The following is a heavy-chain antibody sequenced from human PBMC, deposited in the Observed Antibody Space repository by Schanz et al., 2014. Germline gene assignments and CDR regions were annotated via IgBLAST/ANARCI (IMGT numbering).Heavy chain of an antibody. Sequence: EVQLVESGGGLVQPGGSLRLSCAASGFSVGNKYMNWVRQAPGKGLEWISYIGSSSSRIDHADSVKGRFTISRDNAKNSLYLQMNSLRAEDTAVYYCARLDPYCRSGTCSRAFDFWGQGTLVTVSS. CDR2: IGSSSSRI. CDR1: GFSVGNKY. J-gene: IGHJ4*02. V-gene: IGHV3-48*01. D-gene: IGHD2-15*01. CDR3: ARLDPYCRSGTCSRAFDF.